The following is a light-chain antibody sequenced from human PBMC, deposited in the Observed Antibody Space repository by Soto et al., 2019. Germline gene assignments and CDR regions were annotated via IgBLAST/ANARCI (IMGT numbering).Light chain of an antibody. Sequence: EIVLTQSPGTLSLSPGERATLSCRASQSVPKNYLAWYQQKPGQAPRLLSYGPSSRATGIPDRFSGSGFGRDVTLSISRLEPEVFAVYYCHQYATPPLTFGQGTKVDVK. CDR2: GPS. CDR3: HQYATPPLT. J-gene: IGKJ1*01. V-gene: IGKV3-20*01. CDR1: QSVPKNY.